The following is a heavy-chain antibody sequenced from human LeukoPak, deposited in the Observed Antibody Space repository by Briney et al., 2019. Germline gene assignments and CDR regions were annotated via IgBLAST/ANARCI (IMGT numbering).Heavy chain of an antibody. V-gene: IGHV4-61*02. Sequence: SETLSLTCTVSGGSLSSGSYYWGWIRQPAGKGLEWIGRIYTSGSTTYNPSLKSRVTISVDTSKNQSSLKLSSVTGADTAVYYCARDLYYYDSSGYYLWGFDIWGQGTMVTVSS. D-gene: IGHD3-22*01. CDR2: IYTSGST. CDR1: GGSLSSGSYY. J-gene: IGHJ3*02. CDR3: ARDLYYYDSSGYYLWGFDI.